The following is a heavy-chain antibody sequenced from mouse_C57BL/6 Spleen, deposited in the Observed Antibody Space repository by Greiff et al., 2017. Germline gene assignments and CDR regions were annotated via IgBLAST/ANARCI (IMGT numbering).Heavy chain of an antibody. D-gene: IGHD2-4*01. J-gene: IGHJ2*01. V-gene: IGHV5-4*01. CDR1: GFTFSSYA. Sequence: EVQGVESGGGLVKPGGSLKLSCAASGFTFSSYAMSWVRQTPEKRLEWVATISDGGSYTYYPDNVKGRFTISRDNAKNNLYLQMSHLKSEDTAMYYCARDRGHYDYFFDYWGQGTTLTVSS. CDR3: ARDRGHYDYFFDY. CDR2: ISDGGSYT.